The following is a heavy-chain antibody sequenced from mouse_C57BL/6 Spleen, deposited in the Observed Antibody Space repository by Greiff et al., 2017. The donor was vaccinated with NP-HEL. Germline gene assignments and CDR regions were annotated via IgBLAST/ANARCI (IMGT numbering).Heavy chain of an antibody. CDR2: INPYNGGT. D-gene: IGHD2-4*01. CDR3: ARGDYDSYWYFDV. CDR1: GYTFTDYY. Sequence: VQLKESGPVLVKPGASVKMSCKASGYTFTDYYMNWVKQSHGKSLEWIGVINPYNGGTSYNQKFKGKATLTVDKSSSTAYMELNSLTSEDSAVYYCARGDYDSYWYFDVWGTGTTVTVSS. V-gene: IGHV1-19*01. J-gene: IGHJ1*03.